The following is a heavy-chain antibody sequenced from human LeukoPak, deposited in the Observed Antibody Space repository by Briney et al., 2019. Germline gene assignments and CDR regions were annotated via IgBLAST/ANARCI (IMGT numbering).Heavy chain of an antibody. CDR3: TRKPNAPGYGMDV. D-gene: IGHD1-1*01. Sequence: PGGSLRLSCAASGFSFSTYAMHWVRQAPGKGLEWVAVIWYDGSNKYYADSVKGRFSISRDNSKNTLYLQMDSLRLEDTAVYYCTRKPNAPGYGMDVWGQGTTVTVSS. J-gene: IGHJ6*02. CDR1: GFSFSTYA. CDR2: IWYDGSNK. V-gene: IGHV3-30*04.